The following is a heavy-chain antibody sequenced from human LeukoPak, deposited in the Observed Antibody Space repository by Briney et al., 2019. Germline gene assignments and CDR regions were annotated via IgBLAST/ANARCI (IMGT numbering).Heavy chain of an antibody. V-gene: IGHV1-2*02. Sequence: ASVKVSYKASGYTFTCYYMRWVRQAPGQGLEWMGWINPNSGGTNYAQKFQGRVTMTRDTSISTAYMELSRLRSDDTAVYYCARAPSNWFDPWGQGTLVTVSS. J-gene: IGHJ5*02. CDR3: ARAPSNWFDP. CDR2: INPNSGGT. CDR1: GYTFTCYY.